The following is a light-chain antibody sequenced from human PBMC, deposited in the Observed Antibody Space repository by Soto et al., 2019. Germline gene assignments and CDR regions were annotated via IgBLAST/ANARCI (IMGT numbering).Light chain of an antibody. CDR2: KAS. J-gene: IGKJ1*01. CDR1: QSISVW. V-gene: IGKV1-5*03. CDR3: QQHNVYSWT. Sequence: DIQMTQSPSTLSASVGDRVTITCRASQSISVWLAWYQQKAGKAPKLLIYKASSLESGVPPRFSGSGSDTEFTLTISSLQPDDFATYYYQQHNVYSWTFGQGTKVDIK.